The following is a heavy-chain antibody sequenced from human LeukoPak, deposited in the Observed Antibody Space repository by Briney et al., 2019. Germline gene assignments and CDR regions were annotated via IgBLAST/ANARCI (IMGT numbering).Heavy chain of an antibody. CDR2: INPSGGST. D-gene: IGHD3-10*01. CDR1: GYTFTSYY. J-gene: IGHJ6*02. Sequence: ASVKASCKASGYTFTSYYMHWVRQAPRPRLEWMGIINPSGGSTTYAQKFQGRVTMTRDTSTSTVYMELSSLRSEDTAVYYCARGVFAGRYYYGMDVWGQGTTVTVSS. V-gene: IGHV1-46*01. CDR3: ARGVFAGRYYYGMDV.